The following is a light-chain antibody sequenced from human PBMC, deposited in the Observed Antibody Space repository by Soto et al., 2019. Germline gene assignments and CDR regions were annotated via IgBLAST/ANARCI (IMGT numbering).Light chain of an antibody. V-gene: IGKV3-11*01. Sequence: EMVLTQSPATLSLSPGDRATLSSRASQSVNSYLAWYQQKPGQAPRLLIYDASNRATGIPARFSGSGSGTDFTLTISSLEPEDFAVYYCQQRGNWPLTFGGGTKVEIK. CDR3: QQRGNWPLT. CDR1: QSVNSY. J-gene: IGKJ4*01. CDR2: DAS.